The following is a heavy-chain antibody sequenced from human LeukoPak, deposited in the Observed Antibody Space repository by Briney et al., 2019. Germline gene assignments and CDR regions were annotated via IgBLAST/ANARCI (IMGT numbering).Heavy chain of an antibody. J-gene: IGHJ6*02. CDR3: ARDDSSGGREYYYGMDV. CDR1: GFTFSSYS. D-gene: IGHD2-15*01. CDR2: ISSSSTI. Sequence: GGSLRLSSAASGFTFSSYSMNWVRQAPGKGLEWVSYISSSSTIYYADSVKGRFTISRDNAKNSLYLQMNSLRDEDTAVYYCARDDSSGGREYYYGMDVWGQGTTVTVSS. V-gene: IGHV3-48*02.